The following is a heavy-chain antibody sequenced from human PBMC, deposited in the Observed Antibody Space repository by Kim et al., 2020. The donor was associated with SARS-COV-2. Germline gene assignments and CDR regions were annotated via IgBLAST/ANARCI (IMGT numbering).Heavy chain of an antibody. J-gene: IGHJ4*01. V-gene: IGHV3-21*01. CDR2: VSSSSTYI. Sequence: GGSLRLSCAASGFSFSSYTMNWVRQAPGKGLEWVSSVSSSSTYIYYADSVKGRFTISRDNAKNSLFLQMNSLRAEDTAVYYCAPPPSMTTGFYFDSWCQG. CDR1: GFSFSSYT. D-gene: IGHD4-4*01. CDR3: APPPSMTTGFYFDS.